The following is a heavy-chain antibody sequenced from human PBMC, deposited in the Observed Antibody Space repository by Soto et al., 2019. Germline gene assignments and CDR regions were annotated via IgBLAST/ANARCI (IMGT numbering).Heavy chain of an antibody. D-gene: IGHD6-25*01. Sequence: QVQLVQSGAEVKKPGSSVKVSCQASGGTFNNFAFTWVRQPPGQGLEWLGGIMPVFHTTNIAQTFQDRITVTADDFTTTVYMEMTSLRYDDTAVYYCATATISPVSATLYLYGMDVWGQGTTVTVSS. CDR2: IMPVFHTT. CDR3: ATATISPVSATLYLYGMDV. J-gene: IGHJ6*02. CDR1: GGTFNNFA. V-gene: IGHV1-69*01.